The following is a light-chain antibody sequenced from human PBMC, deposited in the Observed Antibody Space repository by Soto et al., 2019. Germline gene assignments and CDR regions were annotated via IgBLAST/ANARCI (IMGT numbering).Light chain of an antibody. Sequence: DIQMTQSPSTLSASVGDRVTITCRASQSISRSLAWYQQKSGKAPKLLIYDASSLESGVPSRFSGSGFGTEFTLTISGLQPDDFATYYCQQYQSCFLTFGPGTTVDMK. CDR1: QSISRS. CDR3: QQYQSCFLT. V-gene: IGKV1-5*01. CDR2: DAS. J-gene: IGKJ3*01.